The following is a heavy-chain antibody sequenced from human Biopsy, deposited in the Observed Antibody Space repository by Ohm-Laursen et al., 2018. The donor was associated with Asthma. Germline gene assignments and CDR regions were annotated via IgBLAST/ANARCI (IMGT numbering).Heavy chain of an antibody. J-gene: IGHJ4*02. Sequence: SLRLSCAASGFTFDDYAMHWVRQAPGKGLEWVSGISWNSGSIGYADSVKGRFTISRGNAKNSLYLQMNSLRAEDTALYYCAKDSSGYYLNYFDYWGQGTLVTVSS. CDR3: AKDSSGYYLNYFDY. CDR1: GFTFDDYA. V-gene: IGHV3-9*01. D-gene: IGHD3-22*01. CDR2: ISWNSGSI.